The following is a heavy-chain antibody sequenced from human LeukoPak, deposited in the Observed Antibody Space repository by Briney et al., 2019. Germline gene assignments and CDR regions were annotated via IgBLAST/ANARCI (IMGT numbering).Heavy chain of an antibody. V-gene: IGHV4-59*08. J-gene: IGHJ4*02. CDR1: GGSITSYY. CDR2: IYYSGST. Sequence: SETLSLTCTVSGGSITSYYWSWIRQPPGKGLEWIGYIYYSGSTSYNPSLKSRVTMSVHTSKNQFSLSLSSVTAADTAVYYCARRYCGGGSCYSSFDYWGQGTLVTVSS. D-gene: IGHD2-15*01. CDR3: ARRYCGGGSCYSSFDY.